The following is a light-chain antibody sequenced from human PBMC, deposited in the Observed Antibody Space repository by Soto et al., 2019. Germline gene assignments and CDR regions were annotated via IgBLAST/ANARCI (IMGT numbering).Light chain of an antibody. CDR2: EVS. V-gene: IGLV2-14*01. CDR3: SSYTSSSTFYV. J-gene: IGLJ1*01. Sequence: QSALTRPASVSGSPGQSITISCTGTSSDVGGYNYVSWYQQHPGKAPKLMIYEVSNRPSGVSNRFSGSKSGNTASLTISGLQAEDEADSYCSSYTSSSTFYVFGTGTKVTVL. CDR1: SSDVGGYNY.